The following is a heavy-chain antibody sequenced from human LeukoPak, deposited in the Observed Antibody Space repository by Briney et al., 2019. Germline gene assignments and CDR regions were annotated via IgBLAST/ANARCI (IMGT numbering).Heavy chain of an antibody. CDR1: GGTFSSYG. J-gene: IGHJ4*02. V-gene: IGHV1-69*05. CDR2: IIPIFGTA. D-gene: IGHD6-13*01. CDR3: ARAKIAAAGSYDDY. Sequence: ASVKVSCKASGGTFSSYGISWVRQAPGQGLEWMGRIIPIFGTANYAQKFQGRVTITTDESTSTAYMELSSLRSEDTAVYYCARAKIAAAGSYDDYWGQGTLVTVSS.